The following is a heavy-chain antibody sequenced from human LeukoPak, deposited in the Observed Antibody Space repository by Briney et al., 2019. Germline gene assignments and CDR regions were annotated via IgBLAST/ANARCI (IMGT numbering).Heavy chain of an antibody. CDR2: INHSGST. J-gene: IGHJ5*02. D-gene: IGHD6-6*01. CDR3: ASGIEYSSSSGANWFDP. V-gene: IGHV4-34*01. CDR1: GVSFSGYY. Sequence: SETLSLTCAVYGVSFSGYYWSWIRQPPGKGLEWIGEINHSGSTNYNPSLKSRVTISVDTSKKQFSLKLSSVTAADTAVYYCASGIEYSSSSGANWFDPWGQGNLVTVSS.